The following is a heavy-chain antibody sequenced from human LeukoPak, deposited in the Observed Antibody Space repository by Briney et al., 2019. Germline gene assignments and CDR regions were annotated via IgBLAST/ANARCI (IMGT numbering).Heavy chain of an antibody. CDR2: ILYDGSNK. Sequence: GGSLRLSCAASGFTFSSYAMHWVRQAPGKGLEWVAVILYDGSNKYYADSVKGRFTISRDNSKNTLYLQMNSLRAEDTAVYYCVRSVDSSGYYPYYFDYWGQGTLVTVSS. J-gene: IGHJ4*02. CDR3: VRSVDSSGYYPYYFDY. V-gene: IGHV3-30-3*01. D-gene: IGHD3-22*01. CDR1: GFTFSSYA.